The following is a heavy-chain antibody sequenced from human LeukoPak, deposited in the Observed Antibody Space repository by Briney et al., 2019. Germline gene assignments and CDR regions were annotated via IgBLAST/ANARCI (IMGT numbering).Heavy chain of an antibody. CDR3: AGGGSGDAFDI. V-gene: IGHV3-21*01. CDR1: GFTFSSYS. D-gene: IGHD1-26*01. Sequence: GGSLRLSCAASGFTFSSYSMNWVRQAPGKGLEWVSSISSSSSYIYYADSVKGRFAISRDNAKNSLYLQMNSLRAEDTAVYYCAGGGSGDAFDIWGQGTMVTVSS. J-gene: IGHJ3*02. CDR2: ISSSSSYI.